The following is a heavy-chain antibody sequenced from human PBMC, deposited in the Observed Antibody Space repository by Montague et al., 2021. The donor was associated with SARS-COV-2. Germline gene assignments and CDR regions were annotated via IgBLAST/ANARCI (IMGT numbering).Heavy chain of an antibody. J-gene: IGHJ3*02. V-gene: IGHV2-70*11. D-gene: IGHD3-10*01. CDR3: ARIFGGILAFDI. Sequence: PALVKPTQTLTLTCTFSGFSLSTSGMCVSWIRQPPGKALEWLARIDWDDDKYYSTSLETRLTISKDTSKNQVVLTMTNMDPVDTATYYCARIFGGILAFDIWGQGTMVTVSS. CDR1: GFSLSTSGMC. CDR2: IDWDDDK.